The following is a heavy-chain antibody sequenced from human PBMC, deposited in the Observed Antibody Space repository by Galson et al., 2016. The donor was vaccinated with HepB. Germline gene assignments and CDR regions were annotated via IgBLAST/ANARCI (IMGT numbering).Heavy chain of an antibody. V-gene: IGHV3-33*01. D-gene: IGHD3-9*01. Sequence: LRLSCAASGFTFSTYGMHWVRPAPGKGLEWVANIWFDGSNKNYGDSVKGRFTISRDNSMNTVYLEMNSLRAEDTAIYYCARDGPILAGFYIRHFDHWGPGTLVTVSS. CDR3: ARDGPILAGFYIRHFDH. CDR2: IWFDGSNK. J-gene: IGHJ4*02. CDR1: GFTFSTYG.